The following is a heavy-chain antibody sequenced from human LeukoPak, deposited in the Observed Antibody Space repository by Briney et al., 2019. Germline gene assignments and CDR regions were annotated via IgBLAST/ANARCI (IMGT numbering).Heavy chain of an antibody. V-gene: IGHV4-39*01. CDR2: IYYSGST. D-gene: IGHD6-6*01. CDR1: GGSISSSSYY. Sequence: SETLSLTCTVSGGSISSSSYYWGCIRQPPGKGLEWIGSIYYSGSTYYNPSLKSRVTISVDTSKNQFSLKLSSVTAADTAVYYCARSSGLFYYMDVWGKGTTVTVSS. J-gene: IGHJ6*03. CDR3: ARSSGLFYYMDV.